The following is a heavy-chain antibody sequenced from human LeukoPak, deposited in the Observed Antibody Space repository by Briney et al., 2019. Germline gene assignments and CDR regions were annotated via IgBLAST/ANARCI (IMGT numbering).Heavy chain of an antibody. V-gene: IGHV5-51*01. CDR1: GYSFTTSW. CDR3: ARTGYSTSWPTD. Sequence: PGESLKISCKGSGYSFTTSWIGWVRQMPGKGLEGMGIIYPGDSDTRYSPSFEGQVIISVDKSISTAYLQWSSLKASDTAMYYCARTGYSTSWPTDWGQGTLVTVSS. D-gene: IGHD6-13*01. J-gene: IGHJ4*02. CDR2: IYPGDSDT.